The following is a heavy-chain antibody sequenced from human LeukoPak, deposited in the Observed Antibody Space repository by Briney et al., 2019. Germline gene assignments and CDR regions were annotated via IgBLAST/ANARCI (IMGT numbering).Heavy chain of an antibody. V-gene: IGHV4-34*01. CDR2: INHSGST. Sequence: SETLSLTCAVYGGSFSGYYWSWIRQPPGKGLEWIGEINHSGSTNYNPSLKSRVTISVDTSKNQFSLKLSSVTAADTAVYYCARGKVATIPYDYWGQGTLVTVSS. D-gene: IGHD5-12*01. CDR3: ARGKVATIPYDY. CDR1: GGSFSGYY. J-gene: IGHJ4*02.